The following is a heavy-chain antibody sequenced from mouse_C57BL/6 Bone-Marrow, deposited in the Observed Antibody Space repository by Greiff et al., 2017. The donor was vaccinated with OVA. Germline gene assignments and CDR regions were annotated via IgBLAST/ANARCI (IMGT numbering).Heavy chain of an antibody. CDR2: IDPSDSYT. Sequence: QVQLKQSGAELVMPGASVKLSCKASGYTFTSYWMHWVKQRPGQGLEWIGEIDPSDSYTNYNQKFKGKSTLTVDKSSSTAYMPLSSLTSADSAVYYCARGGIYSNYPYYFDYWGQGTTLTVSS. CDR1: GYTFTSYW. J-gene: IGHJ2*01. D-gene: IGHD2-5*01. V-gene: IGHV1-69*01. CDR3: ARGGIYSNYPYYFDY.